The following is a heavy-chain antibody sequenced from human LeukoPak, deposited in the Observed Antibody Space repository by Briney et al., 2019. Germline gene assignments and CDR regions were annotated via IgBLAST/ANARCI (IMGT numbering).Heavy chain of an antibody. J-gene: IGHJ6*02. Sequence: GASVKVSCKASGYTFTSYDINWVRQATGQGLEWMGWMNPDRGNTGYAQKFQGRVTMTRNTSISTAYMELSSLRSEDTAVYYCARGPGDSSGWWDYYYYGMDVWGQGTTVTVSS. CDR1: GYTFTSYD. D-gene: IGHD6-19*01. V-gene: IGHV1-8*01. CDR3: ARGPGDSSGWWDYYYYGMDV. CDR2: MNPDRGNT.